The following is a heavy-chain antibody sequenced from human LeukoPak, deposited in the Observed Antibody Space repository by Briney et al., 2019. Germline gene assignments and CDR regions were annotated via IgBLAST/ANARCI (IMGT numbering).Heavy chain of an antibody. CDR2: ISSSGSMI. CDR1: GFTFSDYY. CDR3: AKGASLTVTYYFDY. D-gene: IGHD4-17*01. V-gene: IGHV3-11*01. J-gene: IGHJ4*02. Sequence: GGSLRLSCAASGFTFSDYYMSWIRQAPGKGLEWVSYISSSGSMISDADSVKGRFTISRDNAKNSLYLQMNSLRAEDTALYYCAKGASLTVTYYFDYWGQGTLVTVSS.